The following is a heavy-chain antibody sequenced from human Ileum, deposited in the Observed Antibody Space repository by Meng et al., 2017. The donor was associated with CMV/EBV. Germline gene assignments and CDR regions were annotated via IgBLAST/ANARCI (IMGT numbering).Heavy chain of an antibody. J-gene: IGHJ2*01. V-gene: IGHV3-30-3*01. CDR2: KSYDGTNK. D-gene: IGHD4-23*01. Sequence: ASGFAFRSFAFHWVRRTPGRGLEWLAIKSYDGTNKYSADAVKSRFTISRDNSKDTLFLHMISLRTEDTGLYYCARDPDTGGNRYLDLWGRGTLVTVSS. CDR1: GFAFRSFA. CDR3: ARDPDTGGNRYLDL.